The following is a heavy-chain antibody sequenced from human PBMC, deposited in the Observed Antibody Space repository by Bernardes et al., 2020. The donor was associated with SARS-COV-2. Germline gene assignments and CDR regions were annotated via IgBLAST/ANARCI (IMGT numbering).Heavy chain of an antibody. CDR1: GDSITSNY. Sequence: SETLSLTCTVSGDSITSNYWGWIRQPPGKGLEWIGDIYFTGRTNYNPSLKSRVTISVATSKKVFSLNLRSVAAADTAVYYCARGYAYYYDTTASTKGPSVFPLAPSSKSTSGGTAALGCLVKDYF. D-gene: IGHD3-22*01. V-gene: IGHV4-59*01. CDR2: IYFTGRT. CDR3: ARGYAYYYDTTASTKGPSVFPLAPSSKSTSGGTAALGCLVKDYF. J-gene: IGHJ4*01.